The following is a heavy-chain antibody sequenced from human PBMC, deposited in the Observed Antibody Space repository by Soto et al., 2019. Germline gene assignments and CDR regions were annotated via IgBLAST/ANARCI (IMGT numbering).Heavy chain of an antibody. D-gene: IGHD3-16*02. V-gene: IGHV1-18*01. Sequence: QVQLVQSGAEVKKPGASVKVSCKASGYTFTSYGISWVRQAPGQGLEWMGWISAYNGNTNYAQKLQGRVTITTDTSTSTAYMELGSLRSDEAAVYYGAGGSGYDYMWGSYRPYYFDYWGQGTLVTVSS. J-gene: IGHJ4*02. CDR3: AGGSGYDYMWGSYRPYYFDY. CDR1: GYTFTSYG. CDR2: ISAYNGNT.